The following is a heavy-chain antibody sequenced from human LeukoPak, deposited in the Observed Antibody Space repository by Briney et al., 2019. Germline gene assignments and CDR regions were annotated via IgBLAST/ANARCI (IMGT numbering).Heavy chain of an antibody. J-gene: IGHJ4*02. CDR3: ARDRYYYGSGSYYGLGD. V-gene: IGHV3-30-3*01. CDR1: GFTFSSYA. CDR2: ISYDGSNK. D-gene: IGHD3-10*01. Sequence: GGSLRLSCAASGFTFSSYAMHWVRQAPGKGLEWVAVISYDGSNKYYADSVKGRFTISRDNSKNTLYLQMNSLRAGDTAVYYCARDRYYYGSGSYYGLGDWGQGTLVTVSS.